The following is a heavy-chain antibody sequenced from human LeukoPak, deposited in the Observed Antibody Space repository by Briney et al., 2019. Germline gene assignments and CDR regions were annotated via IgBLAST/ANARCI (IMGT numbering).Heavy chain of an antibody. J-gene: IGHJ4*02. D-gene: IGHD4-17*01. Sequence: GGSLRLSCAASGFTFSSYAMSWVHQAPGKGLEWVSAISGSGGSTYYADSVKGRFTISRGNSKNTLYLQMNSLRVEDTAVYYCARGTDYGDPFDYWGQGTLVTVSS. CDR3: ARGTDYGDPFDY. CDR1: GFTFSSYA. V-gene: IGHV3-23*01. CDR2: ISGSGGST.